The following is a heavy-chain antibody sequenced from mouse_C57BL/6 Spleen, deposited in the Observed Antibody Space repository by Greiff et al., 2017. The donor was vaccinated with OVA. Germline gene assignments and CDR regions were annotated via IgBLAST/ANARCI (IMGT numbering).Heavy chain of an antibody. D-gene: IGHD2-3*01. Sequence: EVKLQESGAELVRPGASVKLSCTASGFNIKDDYMHWVKQRPEQGLEWIGWIDPENGDTEYASKFQGKATITADTSSNPAYLQLSSLTSEDTAVYYCTTFGYYVGDYWGQGTTLTVSS. CDR1: GFNIKDDY. CDR2: IDPENGDT. CDR3: TTFGYYVGDY. J-gene: IGHJ2*01. V-gene: IGHV14-4*01.